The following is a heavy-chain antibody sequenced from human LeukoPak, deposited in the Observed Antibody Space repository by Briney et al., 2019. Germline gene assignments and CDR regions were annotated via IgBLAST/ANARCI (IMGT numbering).Heavy chain of an antibody. Sequence: GGSLRLSCAASGFTFNSYAMSWVRQAPGKGLEWVSAISGSGGSTYYADSVKGRFTISRDNSKNTLYLQMNSLRAEDTAVYYCAKDRADILTGPWGYWGQGTLVTVSS. CDR2: ISGSGGST. J-gene: IGHJ4*02. V-gene: IGHV3-23*01. D-gene: IGHD3-9*01. CDR1: GFTFNSYA. CDR3: AKDRADILTGPWGY.